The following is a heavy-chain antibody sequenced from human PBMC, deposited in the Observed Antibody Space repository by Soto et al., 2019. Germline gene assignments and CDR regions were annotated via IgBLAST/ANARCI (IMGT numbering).Heavy chain of an antibody. CDR2: INHSGST. CDR3: ARDVATTGIAVAGIGWFDP. V-gene: IGHV4-34*01. CDR1: GGSFSGYY. D-gene: IGHD6-19*01. Sequence: QVQLQQWGAGLLKPSETLSLTCAVYGGSFSGYYWSWIRQPPGKGLEWIGEINHSGSTNYNPSLNSRVTISVDTAKTQFSLRLSSVTAADTAVYYCARDVATTGIAVAGIGWFDPWGQGTLVTVSS. J-gene: IGHJ5*02.